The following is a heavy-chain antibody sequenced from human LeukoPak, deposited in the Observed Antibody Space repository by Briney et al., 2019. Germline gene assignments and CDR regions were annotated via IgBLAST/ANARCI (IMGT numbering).Heavy chain of an antibody. Sequence: SETLSLTCTVSGGSISSGGYYWSWIRQHPGKGLELLGYIYYSGSTYYNPSLKSRVTISVDTSKNQFSLKLSSVTAADTAVYYCARHSSSWYNWFDPWGQGTLVTVSS. D-gene: IGHD6-13*01. CDR1: GGSISSGGYY. V-gene: IGHV4-31*03. CDR2: IYYSGST. CDR3: ARHSSSWYNWFDP. J-gene: IGHJ5*02.